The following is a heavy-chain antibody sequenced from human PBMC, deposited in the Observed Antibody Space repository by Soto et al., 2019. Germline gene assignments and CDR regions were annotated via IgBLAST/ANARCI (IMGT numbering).Heavy chain of an antibody. D-gene: IGHD5-12*01. CDR1: VGTFSSYA. Sequence: QVQLVQSGAEVKKPGSSVKVSCKSSVGTFSSYAISWVRQAPGQGLEWMGGIIPIFGTANYAQKFQGRVTITADESTSTAYMELSSLRSEDTAVYYCARRRDGYNYWLDYWGQGTLVTVSS. CDR3: ARRRDGYNYWLDY. J-gene: IGHJ4*02. CDR2: IIPIFGTA. V-gene: IGHV1-69*01.